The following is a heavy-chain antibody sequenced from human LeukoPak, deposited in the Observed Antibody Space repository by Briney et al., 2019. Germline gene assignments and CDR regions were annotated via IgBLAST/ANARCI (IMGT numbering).Heavy chain of an antibody. CDR3: ASIAAAPGALDY. CDR1: GYIFTSYG. Sequence: SVKVSCKASGYIFTSYGISWVRQAPGQGLEWMGRIIPILGIANYAQKFQGRVTITADKSTSTAYMELSSLRSEDTAVYYCASIAAAPGALDYWGQGTLVTVSS. V-gene: IGHV1-69*04. CDR2: IIPILGIA. J-gene: IGHJ4*02. D-gene: IGHD6-13*01.